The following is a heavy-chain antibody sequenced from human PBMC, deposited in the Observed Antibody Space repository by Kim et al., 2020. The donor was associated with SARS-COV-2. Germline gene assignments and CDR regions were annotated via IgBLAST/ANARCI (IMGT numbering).Heavy chain of an antibody. Sequence: YYADSGKGRFTISRDNSKNTLYLQMNSLRAEDTAVYYCARDRVIIKRFDYWGQGTLVTVSS. D-gene: IGHD3-10*01. V-gene: IGHV3-30*01. CDR3: ARDRVIIKRFDY. J-gene: IGHJ4*02.